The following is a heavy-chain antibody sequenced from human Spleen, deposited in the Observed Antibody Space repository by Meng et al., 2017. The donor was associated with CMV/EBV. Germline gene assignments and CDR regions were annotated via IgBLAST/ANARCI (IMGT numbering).Heavy chain of an antibody. CDR1: GFTFSSYS. CDR2: ISSSSSYI. D-gene: IGHD3-3*01. CDR3: ARDLSGGDFWSGYYDYYYGMDV. J-gene: IGHJ6*02. V-gene: IGHV3-21*01. Sequence: GESLKISYAASGFTFSSYSMNWVRQAPGKGLEWVSSISSSSSYIYYADSVKGRFTISRDNAKNSLYLQMNSLRAEDTAVYYCARDLSGGDFWSGYYDYYYGMDVWGQGTTVTVSS.